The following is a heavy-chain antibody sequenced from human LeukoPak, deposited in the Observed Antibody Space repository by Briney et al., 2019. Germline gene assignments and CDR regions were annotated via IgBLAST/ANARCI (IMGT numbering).Heavy chain of an antibody. CDR1: GFTFSAYW. V-gene: IGHV3-74*01. D-gene: IGHD3-9*01. J-gene: IGHJ4*02. CDR3: ARDSGWLLFDY. Sequence: PGGSLRLSCAASGFTFSAYWMHWVRQVPGKGLVWVSRINREGTTTIYADSVKGRFTISRDNGKNTLYLHMNSLRADDTAVYYCARDSGWLLFDYWGQGTLVTVSS. CDR2: INREGTTT.